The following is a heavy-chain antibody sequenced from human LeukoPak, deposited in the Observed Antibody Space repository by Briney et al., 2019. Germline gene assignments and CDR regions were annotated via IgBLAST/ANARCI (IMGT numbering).Heavy chain of an antibody. CDR1: GFTFSSYW. CDR2: IKEDGSEK. CDR3: ARLRGGRYYYMEV. J-gene: IGHJ6*03. Sequence: PGGSLRLSCAASGFTFSSYWMSWVRQAPGKGLEWVANIKEDGSEKYYVDSVKGRFTISRDNAKNSLYLKMTSLRAEDTSVFYCARLRGGRYYYMEVWGKGTTVTISS. D-gene: IGHD3-10*01. V-gene: IGHV3-7*01.